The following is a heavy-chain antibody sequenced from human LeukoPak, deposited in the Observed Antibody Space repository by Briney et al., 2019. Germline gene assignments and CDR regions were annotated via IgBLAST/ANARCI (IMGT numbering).Heavy chain of an antibody. CDR1: GYTFTNYD. D-gene: IGHD3-10*01. Sequence: GASVKVSCKASGYTFTNYDIHWVRQATGQGLEWMGWINPFTANTGYAQHFQGRITITRNTSISTAYMDLTSLRSDGTAVYYCARGGYYGSGTYYSFDYWGQGTLVTVSS. CDR2: INPFTANT. CDR3: ARGGYYGSGTYYSFDY. J-gene: IGHJ4*02. V-gene: IGHV1-8*03.